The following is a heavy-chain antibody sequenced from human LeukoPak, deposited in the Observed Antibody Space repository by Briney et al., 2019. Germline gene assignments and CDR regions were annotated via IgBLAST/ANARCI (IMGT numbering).Heavy chain of an antibody. CDR1: GFSLSTSGVG. D-gene: IGHD2-15*01. CDR2: IYWNDDK. V-gene: IGHV2-5*01. Sequence: ESGPTLVKPTRPLTLTCTFSGFSLSTSGVGVGWIRQPPVKALEWLALIYWNDDKRYSPSLKSRLTITKDTSKNQVVLTMTNMDPVDTATYYCAHRRDGGSCYDYWGQGTLVTVSS. CDR3: AHRRDGGSCYDY. J-gene: IGHJ4*02.